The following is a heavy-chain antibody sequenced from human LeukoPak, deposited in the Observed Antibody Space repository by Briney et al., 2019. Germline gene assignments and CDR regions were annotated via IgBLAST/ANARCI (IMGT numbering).Heavy chain of an antibody. CDR2: INPNSGGT. CDR1: GYTFTGYY. J-gene: IGHJ3*02. Sequence: ASVKVSCKASGYTFTGYYMHWVRQAPGQGLEWMGRINPNSGGTNYAQKFQGRVTMTRDTSISTAYMELSRLRSDDTAVYYCASFLYDSSGYRLFDAFDIWGQGTMVTVSS. CDR3: ASFLYDSSGYRLFDAFDI. D-gene: IGHD3-22*01. V-gene: IGHV1-2*06.